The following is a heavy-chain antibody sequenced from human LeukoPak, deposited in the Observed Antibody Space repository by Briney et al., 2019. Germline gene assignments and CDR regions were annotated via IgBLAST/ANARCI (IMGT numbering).Heavy chain of an antibody. V-gene: IGHV3-21*01. Sequence: GGSLRLSCAASGFTFSSYRMNWVRQAPGKGREWVSSISSSSSYIYYADSVKGRFTISRDNAKNSLYLQMNSLRAEDTAVYYCARVAIAVNYYYYGMDVWGQGTTVTVSS. CDR2: ISSSSSYI. CDR3: ARVAIAVNYYYYGMDV. D-gene: IGHD6-19*01. CDR1: GFTFSSYR. J-gene: IGHJ6*02.